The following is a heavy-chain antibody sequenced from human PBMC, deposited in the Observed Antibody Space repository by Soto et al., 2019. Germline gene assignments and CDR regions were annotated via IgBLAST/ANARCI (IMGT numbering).Heavy chain of an antibody. V-gene: IGHV3-48*01. D-gene: IGHD2-15*01. CDR1: GFTFRNYN. CDR2: ISGARGTI. J-gene: IGHJ6*02. CDR3: ARDCGYGYGMDV. Sequence: EVLLVESGGGLVQPGGSLRLSCAASGFTFRNYNMNWVRQAPGKGLEWLSYISGARGTIYYADSMQGRFTISRDNAKNPLYRKMNSLRAEDTAMYYWARDCGYGYGMDVWGQGTTVTVSS.